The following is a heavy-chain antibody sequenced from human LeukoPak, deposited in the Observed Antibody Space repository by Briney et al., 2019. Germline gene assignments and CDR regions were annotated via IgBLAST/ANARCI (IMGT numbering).Heavy chain of an antibody. Sequence: PGRSLRLSCAASGFTFNMYGMHWVRQAPGKGLEWVAGISNDGSTKDYADSVKGRFTISRDSSKKSMFLQMNSLRAGDTAVYYCAKAAYCTSTSCHFSGYAQRPLDSWGQGTLVTVSS. J-gene: IGHJ4*02. CDR3: AKAAYCTSTSCHFSGYAQRPLDS. CDR2: ISNDGSTK. CDR1: GFTFNMYG. V-gene: IGHV3-30*18. D-gene: IGHD2-2*01.